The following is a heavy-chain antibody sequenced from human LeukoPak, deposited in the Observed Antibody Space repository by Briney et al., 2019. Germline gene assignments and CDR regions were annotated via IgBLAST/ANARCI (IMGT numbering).Heavy chain of an antibody. Sequence: GGSLRLSCAASGFTLITYWMTWVRQAPGKGLEWVANINQDGSEKYCVGSVKGRFTISRDNARNSLYLQMNSLRAEDTAVYYCARDMFDLSGFETYYYDSSGYPHAFDIWGQGTMVTVSS. CDR3: ARDMFDLSGFETYYYDSSGYPHAFDI. V-gene: IGHV3-7*01. J-gene: IGHJ3*02. CDR1: GFTLITYW. D-gene: IGHD3-22*01. CDR2: INQDGSEK.